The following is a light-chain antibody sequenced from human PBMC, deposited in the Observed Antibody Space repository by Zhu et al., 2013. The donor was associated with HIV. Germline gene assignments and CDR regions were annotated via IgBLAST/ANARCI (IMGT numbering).Light chain of an antibody. J-gene: IGKJ4*01. V-gene: IGKV1-27*01. CDR1: QDISNS. Sequence: DIQMTQSPSTLSASVGDRVAITCRASQDISNSLAWYQQKPGKVPELLIYHAYTLHSGVPSRFSGSGSGTDFTLTISSLQPEDVATYYCQKYNSAPLTFGGGTKVEI. CDR3: QKYNSAPLT. CDR2: HAY.